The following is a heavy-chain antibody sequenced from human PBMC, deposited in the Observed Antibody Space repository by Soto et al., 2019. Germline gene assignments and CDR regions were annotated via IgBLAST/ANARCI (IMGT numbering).Heavy chain of an antibody. D-gene: IGHD3-3*02. CDR3: ASPKIAFYNWFDP. Sequence: LSLTCTVSGGSISSSSYYWGWIRQPPGKGLEWIGSIYYSGSTYYNPSLKSRVTISVDTSKNQFSLKLSSVTAADTAVYYCASPKIAFYNWFDPWGQGTLSPSP. V-gene: IGHV4-39*01. CDR2: IYYSGST. CDR1: GGSISSSSYY. J-gene: IGHJ5*02.